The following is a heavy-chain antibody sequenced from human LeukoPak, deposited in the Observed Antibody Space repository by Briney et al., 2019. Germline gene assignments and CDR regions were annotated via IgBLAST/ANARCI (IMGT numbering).Heavy chain of an antibody. J-gene: IGHJ4*02. V-gene: IGHV1-69*04. D-gene: IGHD5-12*01. CDR2: IIPILGIA. CDR3: AGDGYSGCDAGASFDY. Sequence: SVKVSCKASGGTFSSYAISWVRQAPGQGLEWMGRIIPILGIANYAQKFQGRVTITADKSTSTAYMELSSLRSEDTAVYYCAGDGYSGCDAGASFDYWGQGTLVTVSS. CDR1: GGTFSSYA.